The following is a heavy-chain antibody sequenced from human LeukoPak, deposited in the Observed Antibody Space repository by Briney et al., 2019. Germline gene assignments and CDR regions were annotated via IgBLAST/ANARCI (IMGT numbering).Heavy chain of an antibody. D-gene: IGHD3-10*01. CDR1: GFTFSSDW. J-gene: IGHJ2*01. CDR2: IKRDGSET. V-gene: IGHV3-7*01. Sequence: GGSLRLSCAASGFTFSSDWMGWVRQAPGKGLDWVANIKRDGSETYYVHSLKGRFTISRDNAKNLLYLQMNSLRAEDTAVYYCARDVGFLDLWGRGTLVTVSS. CDR3: ARDVGFLDL.